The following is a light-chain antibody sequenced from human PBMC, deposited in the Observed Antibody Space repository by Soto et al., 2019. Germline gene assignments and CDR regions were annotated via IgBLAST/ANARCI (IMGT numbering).Light chain of an antibody. Sequence: EIVMTQSPATLSVSPGERATLSCRASQSVSSNLAWYQQKPGQAPRLLIYGASTRATGIPARFSGSGSGTALTLTISNLQSEDFAVYYCQQYNNWPLTFGGGTKVEIK. CDR1: QSVSSN. CDR3: QQYNNWPLT. J-gene: IGKJ4*01. V-gene: IGKV3-15*01. CDR2: GAS.